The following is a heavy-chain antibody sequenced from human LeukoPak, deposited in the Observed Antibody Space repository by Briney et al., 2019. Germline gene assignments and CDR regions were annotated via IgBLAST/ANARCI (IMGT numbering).Heavy chain of an antibody. D-gene: IGHD1-20*01. CDR2: ISHSGST. CDR3: ARGTNYNWDS. CDR1: GDSISSHKW. Sequence: SETLSLTCAVSGDSISSHKWWWCWVRQSPGKGLEWIGEISHSGSTTYNPSLKSRVTISAGMSKNQFSLSLTSVTAADTAVYYCARGTNYNWDSWGQGILVTVSS. J-gene: IGHJ4*02. V-gene: IGHV4-4*02.